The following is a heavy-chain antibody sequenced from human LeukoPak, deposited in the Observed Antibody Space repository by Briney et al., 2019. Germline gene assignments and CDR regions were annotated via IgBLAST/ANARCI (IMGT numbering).Heavy chain of an antibody. D-gene: IGHD3-10*01. CDR2: ISAYNGNT. J-gene: IGHJ5*02. CDR1: GYTFTSYG. CDR3: ATGSERRFGELFMT. Sequence: GASVKVSCKASGYTFTSYGISWVRQAPGQGLEWMGWISAYNGNTNYAQKLQGRVTMTTDTSTSTAYMELRSLRSDDTAVYYCATGSERRFGELFMTWGQGTLVTVSS. V-gene: IGHV1-18*01.